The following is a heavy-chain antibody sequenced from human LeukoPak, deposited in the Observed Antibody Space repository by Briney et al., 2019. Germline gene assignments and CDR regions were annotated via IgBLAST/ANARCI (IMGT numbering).Heavy chain of an antibody. Sequence: SETLSLTCAVYGGSFSGYYWSWIRQPPGKGLEWIGEINHSGSTDYNPSLKSRVTISVDTSKNQFSLRLSPVTAADTAVYYCARGRPPAGFTGFDYWGQGTLVTVSS. CDR2: INHSGST. V-gene: IGHV4-34*01. D-gene: IGHD1-14*01. CDR3: ARGRPPAGFTGFDY. J-gene: IGHJ4*02. CDR1: GGSFSGYY.